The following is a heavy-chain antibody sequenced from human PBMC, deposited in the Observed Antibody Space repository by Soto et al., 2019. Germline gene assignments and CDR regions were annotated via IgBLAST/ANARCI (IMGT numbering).Heavy chain of an antibody. V-gene: IGHV4-59*08. D-gene: IGHD2-2*01. J-gene: IGHJ4*01. CDR2: IYYSGST. Sequence: SVTLSLSSTVSGGSISSFYGSWIRQPPGKGLEWIGYIYYSGSTNYNPSLKSRVTISVDTSKNQFSLKLSSVTAADTAVYYCARGGYCSSTSCYLPPGFDYWGQGTLVTGSS. CDR1: GGSISSFY. CDR3: ARGGYCSSTSCYLPPGFDY.